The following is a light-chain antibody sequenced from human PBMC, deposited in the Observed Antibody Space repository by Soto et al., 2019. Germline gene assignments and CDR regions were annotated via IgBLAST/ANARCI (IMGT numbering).Light chain of an antibody. Sequence: QSALTQPASVSGSPRESITISCNGTRGDVSAFNYVSWYQRRPGKAPKLVIYEVNSRPSGISSRFSGSKSGNTASLSIYGLQDEDEGDYYFASYSTRDTIYVFGTGTKVTV. CDR1: RGDVSAFNY. V-gene: IGLV2-14*01. J-gene: IGLJ1*01. CDR2: EVN. CDR3: ASYSTRDTIYV.